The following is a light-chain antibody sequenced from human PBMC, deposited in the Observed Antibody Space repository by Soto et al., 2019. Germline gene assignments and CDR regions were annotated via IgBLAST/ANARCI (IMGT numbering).Light chain of an antibody. V-gene: IGLV2-11*01. J-gene: IGLJ2*01. Sequence: QSALTQPRSVSASPGQSITISCTGSSTDIGGHNSVSWYQQHPGKAPKLMIYNVCRRPSGVPDRFSASKSGDTASLTISGLRAEDEADYYCYSYAGSYTWLFGGGTKLTVL. CDR1: STDIGGHNS. CDR2: NVC. CDR3: YSYAGSYTWL.